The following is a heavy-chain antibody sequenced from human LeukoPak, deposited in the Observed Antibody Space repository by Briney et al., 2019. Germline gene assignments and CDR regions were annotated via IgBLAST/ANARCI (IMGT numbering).Heavy chain of an antibody. CDR2: ISGSGGST. CDR3: AKDLPHCSSTSCPLYYFDY. D-gene: IGHD2-2*01. Sequence: GGSLRLSCAASGFTFSSYAMSWVRQAPGKGLEWVSAISGSGGSTYYADSVKGRFTISRDNSKNTLYLQMNRLRAEDTAVYYCAKDLPHCSSTSCPLYYFDYWGQGTLVTVSS. J-gene: IGHJ4*02. CDR1: GFTFSSYA. V-gene: IGHV3-23*01.